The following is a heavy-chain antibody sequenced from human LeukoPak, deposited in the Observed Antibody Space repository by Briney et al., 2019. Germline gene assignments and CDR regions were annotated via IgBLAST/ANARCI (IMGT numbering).Heavy chain of an antibody. CDR1: GGSISSYY. D-gene: IGHD6-19*01. V-gene: IGHV4-59*08. J-gene: IGHJ6*02. CDR2: IYYSGST. CDR3: ARLGAVARDYYYYGMDV. Sequence: PSETLSLTCTVSGGSISSYYWSWIRQPPGKGLEWIGYIYYSGSTNYNPSLKSRVTISVDTSKNQFSLKLSSVTAADTAVYYCARLGAVARDYYYYGMDVWGQGTTVTVSS.